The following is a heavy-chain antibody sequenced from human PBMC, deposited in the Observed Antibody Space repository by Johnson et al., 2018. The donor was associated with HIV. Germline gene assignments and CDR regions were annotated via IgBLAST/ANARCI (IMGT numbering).Heavy chain of an antibody. CDR1: GFTFSSYG. CDR2: ISYDGSNK. J-gene: IGHJ3*02. V-gene: IGHV3-30*03. Sequence: VQLVESGGGVVQPGRSLRLSCAASGFTFSSYGMHWVRQAPGKGLEWVAVISYDGSNKYYVDSVKGRFTISRDNAKNSLYLQMNSLRSEDTAVYYCARDKFTGRQWLSYDDAFDIWGQGTMVTVSS. CDR3: ARDKFTGRQWLSYDDAFDI. D-gene: IGHD6-19*01.